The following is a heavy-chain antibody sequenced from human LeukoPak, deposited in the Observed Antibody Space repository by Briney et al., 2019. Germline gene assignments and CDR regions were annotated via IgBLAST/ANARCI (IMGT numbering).Heavy chain of an antibody. Sequence: GGSLRLSCAVSGFTFISYGMRWVRQAPGKGLAWVPRINTDGSSTAYADSVKGRFTISRDNAKNTLYLQMNSLRAEDTAVYYCARELPREVTLDYWGQGTLVTVSS. CDR1: GFTFISYG. CDR3: ARELPREVTLDY. D-gene: IGHD2-21*02. J-gene: IGHJ4*01. V-gene: IGHV3-74*01. CDR2: INTDGSST.